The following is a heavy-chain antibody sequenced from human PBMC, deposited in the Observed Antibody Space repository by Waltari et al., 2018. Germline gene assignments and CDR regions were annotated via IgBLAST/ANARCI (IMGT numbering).Heavy chain of an antibody. CDR1: GASISSSH. CDR3: AKGPHCGGDRYNGP. Sequence: QVQLQESVPGLVKPSETLSLTCTVSGASISSSHWSWIRQPAGQGLGRFRRTSPRGTPNYSPARERRVTISVETSKNQVSLKLSSVAAADAAEYYCAKGPHCGGDRYNGPWGQGTLVTVSS. V-gene: IGHV4-4*07. CDR2: TSPRGTP. J-gene: IGHJ5*02. D-gene: IGHD2-21*01.